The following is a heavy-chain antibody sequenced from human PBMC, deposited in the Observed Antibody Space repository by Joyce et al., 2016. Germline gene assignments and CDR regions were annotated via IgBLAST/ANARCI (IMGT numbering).Heavy chain of an antibody. Sequence: QVLLVQSGAEVKKPGASVKVSCKASGYTFTNFDINWVRQAPGQGREWLGWMSPSSGKTGYAQRFQGRVTITRDTSINTAYMELRSLRSEDTAVYYCARNPYGSGLFDPWSQGTLVTVSS. CDR3: ARNPYGSGLFDP. CDR1: GYTFTNFD. V-gene: IGHV1-8*03. CDR2: MSPSSGKT. D-gene: IGHD2-15*01. J-gene: IGHJ5*02.